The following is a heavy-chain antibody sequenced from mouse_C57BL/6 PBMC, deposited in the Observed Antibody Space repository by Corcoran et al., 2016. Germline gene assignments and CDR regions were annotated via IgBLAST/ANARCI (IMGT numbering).Heavy chain of an antibody. CDR3: ARSHLLWADAMDY. J-gene: IGHJ4*01. CDR2: INPNNGGT. CDR1: GYTFTDYY. Sequence: EVQLQQSGPELVKPGASVKISCKASGYTFTDYYMNWVKQSHGKSLEWIGDINPNNGGTSYNQKFKGKATLTVDKSSSTAYMELRSLTSEDSAVYYCARSHLLWADAMDYWGQGTSVTVSS. D-gene: IGHD2-1*01. V-gene: IGHV1-26*01.